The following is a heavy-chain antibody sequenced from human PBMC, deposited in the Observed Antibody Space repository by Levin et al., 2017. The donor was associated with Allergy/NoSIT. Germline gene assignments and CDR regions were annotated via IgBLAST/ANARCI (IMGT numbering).Heavy chain of an antibody. CDR2: IYYSGST. D-gene: IGHD1-26*01. CDR1: GGSISSYY. Sequence: PSETLSLTCTVSGGSISSYYWSWIRQPPGKGLEWIGYIYYSGSTNYNPSLKSRVTISVDTSKNQFSLKLSSVTAADTAVYYCARVRGSYYGDYFDYWGQGTLVTVSS. V-gene: IGHV4-59*08. J-gene: IGHJ4*02. CDR3: ARVRGSYYGDYFDY.